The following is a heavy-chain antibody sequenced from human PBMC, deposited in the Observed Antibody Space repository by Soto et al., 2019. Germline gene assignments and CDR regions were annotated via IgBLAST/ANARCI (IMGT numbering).Heavy chain of an antibody. CDR2: INPFDGSR. V-gene: IGHV1-46*03. Sequence: ASVKVSCQASGYIFTSYYLHWVRQAPGQGLEWMGWINPFDGSRMFAQSFQGRVTFTRDTSTSTVYMELSGLRSDDTAVYYCSRVDPGETSPFDHWGQGTLVTVSS. CDR1: GYIFTSYY. CDR3: SRVDPGETSPFDH. J-gene: IGHJ4*02. D-gene: IGHD3-10*01.